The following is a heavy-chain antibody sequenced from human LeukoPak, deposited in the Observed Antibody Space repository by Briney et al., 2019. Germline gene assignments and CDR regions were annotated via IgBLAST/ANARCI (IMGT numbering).Heavy chain of an antibody. V-gene: IGHV4-59*01. CDR3: ARAGEDTAMVDY. J-gene: IGHJ4*02. D-gene: IGHD5-18*01. CDR2: IYYSGST. Sequence: PSETLSLTCTVSGGSISSYYWSWIRQPPGKGLEWIGYIYYSGSTNYNPSLKSRVTISVDTSKNQFSLKLSSVTAADTAVYYCARAGEDTAMVDYWGQGTLVTVSS. CDR1: GGSISSYY.